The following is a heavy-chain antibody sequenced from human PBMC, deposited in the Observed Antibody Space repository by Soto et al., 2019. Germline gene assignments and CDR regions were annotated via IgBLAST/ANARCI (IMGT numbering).Heavy chain of an antibody. D-gene: IGHD5-18*01. CDR3: AKDLVGYRYGSPMGY. CDR2: ISYDGSNK. Sequence: GGSLRLSCAASGFTFSSYGMHWVRQAPGKGLEWVAVISYDGSNKYYADSVKGRFTISRDNSKNTLYLQMNSLRAEDTAVYYCAKDLVGYRYGSPMGYWDQGTLVTVS. V-gene: IGHV3-30*18. J-gene: IGHJ4*02. CDR1: GFTFSSYG.